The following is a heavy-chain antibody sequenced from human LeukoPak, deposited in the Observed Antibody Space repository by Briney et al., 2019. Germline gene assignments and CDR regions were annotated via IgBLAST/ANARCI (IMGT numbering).Heavy chain of an antibody. D-gene: IGHD6-19*01. Sequence: ASVKVSCKASGYTFTSHDINWVRQATGQGLEWMGWMNPNSGNTGYAQKFQGRVTMTRNTSISTAYMELSSLRSEDTAVYYCARAPPSGWYWLLSRDNWFDPWGQGTLVTVSS. CDR3: ARAPPSGWYWLLSRDNWFDP. CDR2: MNPNSGNT. CDR1: GYTFTSHD. J-gene: IGHJ5*02. V-gene: IGHV1-8*01.